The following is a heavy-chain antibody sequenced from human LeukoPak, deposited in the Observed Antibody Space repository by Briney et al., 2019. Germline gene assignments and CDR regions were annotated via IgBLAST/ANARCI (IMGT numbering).Heavy chain of an antibody. Sequence: GGSLRLSCAASGFTFTTYWMSWVRQAPGKGLEWVSSISSGSSYIYYADSLKGRFTISRDNAKNLLYLQMNSLRAEDTAVFYCTRGYMVSEYWGQGTLVTVSS. CDR2: ISSGSSYI. V-gene: IGHV3-21*01. J-gene: IGHJ4*02. D-gene: IGHD3-10*01. CDR3: TRGYMVSEY. CDR1: GFTFTTYW.